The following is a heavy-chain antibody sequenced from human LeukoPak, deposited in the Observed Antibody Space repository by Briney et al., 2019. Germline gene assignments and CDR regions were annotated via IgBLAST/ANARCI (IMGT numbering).Heavy chain of an antibody. D-gene: IGHD1-7*01. V-gene: IGHV1-18*01. CDR1: GYTFTSYG. Sequence: ASVKVSCKASGYTFTSYGISWVRQAPGQGLEWMGWISAYNGNTNYAQKLQGRVTMTTDTSTSTAYMELRSLGSDDTAVYFCAKEGTMRDAFDIWGQGTMVTVSS. CDR3: AKEGTMRDAFDI. J-gene: IGHJ3*02. CDR2: ISAYNGNT.